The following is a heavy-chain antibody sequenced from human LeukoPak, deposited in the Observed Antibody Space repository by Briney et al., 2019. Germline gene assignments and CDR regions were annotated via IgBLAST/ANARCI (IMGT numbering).Heavy chain of an antibody. CDR3: TTERYSIRVAFDI. CDR1: GFTFSNAW. V-gene: IGHV3-15*01. D-gene: IGHD3-10*02. Sequence: TGGSLRLSCAASGFTFSNAWMSWVRQAPGKGLEWVGRIKSKTDGGTTDYAAPVKGRFTISRDDSKNTLYLQMNSLKTEDTAVYYCTTERYSIRVAFDIWGQGTMVTVSS. J-gene: IGHJ3*02. CDR2: IKSKTDGGTT.